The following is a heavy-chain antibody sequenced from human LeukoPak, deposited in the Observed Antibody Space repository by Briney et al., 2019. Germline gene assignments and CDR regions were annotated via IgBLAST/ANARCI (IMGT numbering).Heavy chain of an antibody. V-gene: IGHV3-23*01. D-gene: IGHD3-22*01. CDR1: GFTFSDYY. Sequence: GGSLRLSCAASGFTFSDYYMSWVRQAPGKGLEWVSAVSGSGGSTYYADSVKGRFTISRDNSKNTLYLQMNSLRAEDTALYYCAKPPSYYDSSGYYTYWGQGTLVTVSS. J-gene: IGHJ4*02. CDR3: AKPPSYYDSSGYYTY. CDR2: VSGSGGST.